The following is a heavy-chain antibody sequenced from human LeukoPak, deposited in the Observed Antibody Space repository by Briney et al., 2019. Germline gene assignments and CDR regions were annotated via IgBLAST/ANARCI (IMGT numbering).Heavy chain of an antibody. D-gene: IGHD3-16*02. V-gene: IGHV3-21*04. CDR1: GFTFSSYS. J-gene: IGHJ4*02. CDR3: AKDRYDYVWGSYRYTPPDY. Sequence: KPGGSLRLSCAASGFTFSSYSMNWVRQAPGKGLEWFSSIRSSSSYIYYADSVKGRFTISRDNSKNTLYLQMNSLRAEDTAVYYCAKDRYDYVWGSYRYTPPDYWGQGTLVTVSS. CDR2: IRSSSSYI.